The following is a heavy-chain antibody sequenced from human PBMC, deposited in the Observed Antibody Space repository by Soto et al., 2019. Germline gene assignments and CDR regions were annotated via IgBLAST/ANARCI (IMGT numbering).Heavy chain of an antibody. Sequence: QVKLVQSGTEVKKPGASIKVSCKAYGYSFATSGISCVRQAPGQGLEWVGWISVYNGNTNYDQNLQDRVSITTDTSSKAAYLEVRNLRSDQKAVYYCSRAGQYYDASGYANCGQGNLANLSS. CDR2: ISVYNGNT. J-gene: IGHJ4*02. CDR1: GYSFATSG. D-gene: IGHD3-22*01. CDR3: SRAGQYYDASGYAN. V-gene: IGHV1-18*01.